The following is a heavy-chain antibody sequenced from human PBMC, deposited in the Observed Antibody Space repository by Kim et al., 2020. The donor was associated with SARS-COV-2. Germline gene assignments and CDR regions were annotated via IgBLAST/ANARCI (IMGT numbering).Heavy chain of an antibody. CDR1: GGTLSSSV. V-gene: IGHV1-69*06. CDR3: ASGGGYGYERFDL. Sequence: SVKVSCKASGGTLSSSVFIWVRQDPGQGLEWMGWYNPIFRTADYTHKFQGRVTITADIVTSTVYLELNSLRSDDTAVYYCASGGGYGYERFDLWGQGTLVTVSS. J-gene: IGHJ5*02. CDR2: YNPIFRTA. D-gene: IGHD5-12*01.